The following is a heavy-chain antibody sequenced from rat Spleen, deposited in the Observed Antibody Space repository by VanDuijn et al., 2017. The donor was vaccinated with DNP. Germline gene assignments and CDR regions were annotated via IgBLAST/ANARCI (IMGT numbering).Heavy chain of an antibody. CDR1: GFTFSDYN. V-gene: IGHV5-7*01. CDR3: ATFEGRDA. D-gene: IGHD1-11*01. J-gene: IGHJ4*01. CDR2: ISYDGSRT. Sequence: EVQLVESGGGLVQPGRSLKLSCAASGFTFSDYNMAWVRQAPKKGLEWVATISYDGSRTYYRDSVKGRFTISRDNAKSTLYLQMDSLRSEDTATYYCATFEGRDAWGRGTSVTVSS.